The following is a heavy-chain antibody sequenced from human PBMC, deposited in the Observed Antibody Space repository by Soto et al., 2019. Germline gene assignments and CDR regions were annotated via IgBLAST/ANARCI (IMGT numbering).Heavy chain of an antibody. J-gene: IGHJ2*01. CDR2: ISPSTGNT. D-gene: IGHD2-15*01. CDR3: ARCYCSVGSCYTCWHLDL. CDR1: GYTFMNYA. Sequence: QVQLVQSGAEVKEPGASVKLSCQASGYTFMNYAISWVRQAPGQGLEWMGWISPSTGNTDQAQNFQGRVTMTLDTSTNTANMELRTLRSDDSAVYYCARCYCSVGSCYTCWHLDLWGRGTLVTVSS. V-gene: IGHV1-18*01.